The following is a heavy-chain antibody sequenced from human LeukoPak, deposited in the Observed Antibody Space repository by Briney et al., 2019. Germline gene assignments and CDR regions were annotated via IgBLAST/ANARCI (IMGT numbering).Heavy chain of an antibody. D-gene: IGHD2-21*02. CDR1: GGSISSGDYY. Sequence: NPSETLSLTCTVSGGSISSGDYYWSWIRQPPGKGLEWIGYIYYSGSTYYNPSLKSRITISVDTSKNQFSLKLSSVTAADTAVYYCARVLAYFGGDCYSRWFAPWGQGTLVTVSS. V-gene: IGHV4-30-4*01. CDR2: IYYSGST. CDR3: ARVLAYFGGDCYSRWFAP. J-gene: IGHJ5*02.